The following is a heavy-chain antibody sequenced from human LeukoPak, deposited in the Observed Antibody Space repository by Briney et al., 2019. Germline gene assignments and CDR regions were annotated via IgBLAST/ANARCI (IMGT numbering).Heavy chain of an antibody. CDR2: IDPSDSYT. D-gene: IGHD3-22*01. CDR3: ARHEDYYDSSGYLFGDY. V-gene: IGHV5-10-1*01. J-gene: IGHJ4*02. Sequence: GESLKISCKGSGYSFTSYWISWVRQMPGKGLEWMGRIDPSDSYTNYSPSFQGHVTISADKSISTAYLQWSSLKAPDTAMYYCARHEDYYDSSGYLFGDYWGQGTLVTVSS. CDR1: GYSFTSYW.